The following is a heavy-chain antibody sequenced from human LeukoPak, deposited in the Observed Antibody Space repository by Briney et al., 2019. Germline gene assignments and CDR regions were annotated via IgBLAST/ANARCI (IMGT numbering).Heavy chain of an antibody. CDR2: INPNSGGT. Sequence: RASVKVSCKASGYTFTGYYMHWVRQAPGQGLEWMGWINPNSGGTNYAQKFQGRVTMTRDTSISTAYMELSRLRSDDTAVYYCARDQNSIMGQWLVPLHYFDYWGQGTLVTVSS. CDR1: GYTFTGYY. D-gene: IGHD6-19*01. V-gene: IGHV1-2*02. CDR3: ARDQNSIMGQWLVPLHYFDY. J-gene: IGHJ4*02.